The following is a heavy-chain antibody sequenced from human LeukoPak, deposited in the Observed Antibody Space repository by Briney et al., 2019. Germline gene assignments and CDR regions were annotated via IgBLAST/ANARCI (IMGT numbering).Heavy chain of an antibody. CDR2: VSSSSSYI. D-gene: IGHD6-19*01. V-gene: IGHV3-21*01. Sequence: GGSLRLSCAASGFTFISYSMNWVRQAPGKGLEWVSSVSSSSSYIYYADSVKGRFTISRDNSKNTLYLQMNSLRAEDTAVYYCAREFSGCDYWGQGTLVTVSS. CDR1: GFTFISYS. CDR3: AREFSGCDY. J-gene: IGHJ4*02.